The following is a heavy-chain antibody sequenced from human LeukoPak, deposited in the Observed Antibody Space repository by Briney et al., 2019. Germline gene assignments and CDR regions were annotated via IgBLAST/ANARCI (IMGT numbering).Heavy chain of an antibody. V-gene: IGHV3-21*01. CDR2: ISSSSSYK. J-gene: IGHJ4*02. Sequence: GGSLRLSCAASGFTFSTYTMNWVRQAPGKGLEWVSCISSSSSYKYYADSVKGRFTISRDNAKNSLYLQMNTLRAEDTAVYYCARDLGEMATTNSDYWSQGTLVTVSS. CDR1: GFTFSTYT. CDR3: ARDLGEMATTNSDY. D-gene: IGHD5-24*01.